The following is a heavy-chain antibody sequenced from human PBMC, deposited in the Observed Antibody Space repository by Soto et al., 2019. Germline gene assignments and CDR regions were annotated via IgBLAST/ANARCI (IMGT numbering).Heavy chain of an antibody. CDR2: ISAYNGNT. CDR1: GYTFTSYG. J-gene: IGHJ4*02. CDR3: ARFYDSSGYYYEYYFDY. V-gene: IGHV1-18*01. D-gene: IGHD3-22*01. Sequence: GASVKVSCKASGYTFTSYGISWVRQAPGQGLEWMGWISAYNGNTNYAQKLQGRVTMTTDTSTSTAYMELRSLRSDDTAVYYCARFYDSSGYYYEYYFDYWGQGTLVTVSS.